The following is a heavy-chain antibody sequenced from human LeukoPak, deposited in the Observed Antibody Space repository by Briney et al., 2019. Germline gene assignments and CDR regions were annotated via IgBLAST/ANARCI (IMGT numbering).Heavy chain of an antibody. V-gene: IGHV4-39*01. CDR1: GGAISSSSYY. CDR2: IYYSGST. Sequence: SETLSLTCTVSGGAISSSSYYWGWSRQPPGKGLEWIGSIYYSGSTYYNPSLKSRVTISVDTSKNQFSLKLSSVTAADTAVYYCASSIVGATGYDYWGQGTLVTVSS. J-gene: IGHJ4*02. CDR3: ASSIVGATGYDY. D-gene: IGHD1-26*01.